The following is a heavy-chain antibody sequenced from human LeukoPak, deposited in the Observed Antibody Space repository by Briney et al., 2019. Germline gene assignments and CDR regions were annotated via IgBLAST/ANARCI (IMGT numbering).Heavy chain of an antibody. V-gene: IGHV4-39*01. D-gene: IGHD6-13*01. CDR2: IYYSGST. Sequence: SETLSLTCTVPGGSISSSSYYWGWIRQPPGKGLEWIGSIYYSGSTYYNPSLKSRVTISVDTSKNQFSLKLSSVTAADTAVYYYATYSRSWYSGFDPWGQGTLVTVSS. J-gene: IGHJ5*02. CDR1: GGSISSSSYY. CDR3: ATYSRSWYSGFDP.